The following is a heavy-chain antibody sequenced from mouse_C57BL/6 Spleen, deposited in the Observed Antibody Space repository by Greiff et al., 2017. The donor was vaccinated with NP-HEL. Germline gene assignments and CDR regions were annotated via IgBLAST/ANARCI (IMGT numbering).Heavy chain of an antibody. CDR2: ISRGSSTS. V-gene: IGHV5-17*01. CDR1: GFTFSDYG. J-gene: IGHJ4*01. Sequence: EVKVVESGGGLVKPGGSLKLSCAASGFTFSDYGMHWVRQAPEKGLEWVAYISRGSSTSYYADTVKGRFTISRDNAKNTLFLQMTSLRSEDTAMYYCARTGTNYAMDYWGQGTSVTVSS. CDR3: ARTGTNYAMDY. D-gene: IGHD4-1*01.